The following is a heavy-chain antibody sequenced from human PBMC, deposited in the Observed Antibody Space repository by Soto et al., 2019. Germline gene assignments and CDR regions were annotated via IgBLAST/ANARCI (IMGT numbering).Heavy chain of an antibody. Sequence: QVQLVESGGGVVQPGRSVRLSCAASGFTFSNYGMHWVRQAPGKGLEWVAVISYDGSNKYYGDSVKGQFTISRDNSKNTLYLQMDSLRAEDTAVYYCAKDLTTTSRSGYSAIDDWGQGTLVTVSS. CDR1: GFTFSNYG. V-gene: IGHV3-30*18. D-gene: IGHD3-3*01. CDR2: ISYDGSNK. J-gene: IGHJ4*02. CDR3: AKDLTTTSRSGYSAIDD.